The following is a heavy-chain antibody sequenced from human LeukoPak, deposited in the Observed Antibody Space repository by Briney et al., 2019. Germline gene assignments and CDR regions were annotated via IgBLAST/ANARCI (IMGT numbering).Heavy chain of an antibody. D-gene: IGHD3-16*01. CDR3: AKDYAVGSIDY. CDR1: GFTFSSFA. Sequence: GGTLRLSCAASGFTFSSFAMSWIRQAPGKGLEWVSSVSTSGVGTYYADSVRGRFTISRDNSKNTVFLQMNSLRAEDSAVYYCAKDYAVGSIDYWGQGTLVTVSS. V-gene: IGHV3-23*01. CDR2: VSTSGVGT. J-gene: IGHJ4*02.